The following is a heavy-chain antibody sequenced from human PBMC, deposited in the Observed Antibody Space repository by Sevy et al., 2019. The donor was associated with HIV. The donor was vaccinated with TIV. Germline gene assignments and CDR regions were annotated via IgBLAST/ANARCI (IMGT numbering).Heavy chain of an antibody. J-gene: IGHJ4*02. CDR3: AKPTDYDGYFDS. D-gene: IGHD4-17*01. V-gene: IGHV3-30*18. Sequence: GGSLRLSCAASGFTFSSYGIHWVRQAPGKGLEWVAVISYDGSNKYYADSVKGRFTISRDNSKNTLCLQMNSLRAEDTAVYSCAKPTDYDGYFDSWGQGTLVTVSS. CDR2: ISYDGSNK. CDR1: GFTFSSYG.